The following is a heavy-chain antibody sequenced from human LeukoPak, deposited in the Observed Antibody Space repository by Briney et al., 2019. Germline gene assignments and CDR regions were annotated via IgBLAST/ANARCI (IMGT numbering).Heavy chain of an antibody. CDR2: VDPEDGET. V-gene: IGHV1-69-2*01. CDR1: GYTFTDYY. J-gene: IGHJ4*02. CDR3: ATEYLEWLSVDY. Sequence: ASVKVSCKVSGYTFTDYYMHWVQQAPGKGLEWMGLVDPEDGETIYAEKFQGRVTITADTSTDTAYMELSSLRSEGTAVYYCATEYLEWLSVDYWGQGTLVTVSS. D-gene: IGHD3-3*01.